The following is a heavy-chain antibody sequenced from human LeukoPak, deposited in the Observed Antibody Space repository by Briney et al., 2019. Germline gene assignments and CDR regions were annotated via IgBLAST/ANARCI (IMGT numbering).Heavy chain of an antibody. CDR3: ARHGTAMVRRRPPTYGFDP. CDR1: GGSISSSSYY. J-gene: IGHJ5*02. D-gene: IGHD3-10*01. CDR2: IYYSGST. V-gene: IGHV4-39*01. Sequence: PSETLSLTCTVSGGSISSSSYYWGWIRQPPGKGLEWIGSIYYSGSTYYNPSLKSRVTISVDTSKNQFSLKLSSVTAADTAVYYCARHGTAMVRRRPPTYGFDPWGQGTLVTVSS.